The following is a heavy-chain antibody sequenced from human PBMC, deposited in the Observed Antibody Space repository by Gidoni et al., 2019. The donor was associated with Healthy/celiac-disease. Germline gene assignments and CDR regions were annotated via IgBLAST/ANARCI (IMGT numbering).Heavy chain of an antibody. V-gene: IGHV3-72*01. Sequence: EVQLVESGGGLVQPGGSLRLSCAASGFTFSDHYMDWVRQAPGKGLEWVGRTRNKANSYTTEYAASVKGRFTISRDDSKNSLYLQMNSLKTEDTAVYYCARPYCSSTSCRNPDWYYYYGMDVWGQGTTVTVSS. D-gene: IGHD2-2*01. CDR2: TRNKANSYTT. CDR3: ARPYCSSTSCRNPDWYYYYGMDV. CDR1: GFTFSDHY. J-gene: IGHJ6*02.